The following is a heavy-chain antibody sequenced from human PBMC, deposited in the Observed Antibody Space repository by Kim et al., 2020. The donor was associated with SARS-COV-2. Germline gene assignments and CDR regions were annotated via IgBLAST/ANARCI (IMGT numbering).Heavy chain of an antibody. D-gene: IGHD3-9*01. V-gene: IGHV1-69*13. J-gene: IGHJ6*02. CDR1: GGTFSSYA. CDR3: ARCPDFDWLLGYYYYYGMDV. Sequence: SVKVSCKASGGTFSSYAISWVRQAPGQGLEWMGGIIPIFGTANYAQKFQGRVTITADESTSTAYMELSSLRSEDTAVYYCARCPDFDWLLGYYYYYGMDVWGQGTTVTVSS. CDR2: IIPIFGTA.